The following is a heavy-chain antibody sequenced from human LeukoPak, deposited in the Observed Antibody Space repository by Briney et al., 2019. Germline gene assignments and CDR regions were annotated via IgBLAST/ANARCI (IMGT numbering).Heavy chain of an antibody. CDR2: MNPNSGNT. V-gene: IGHV1-8*01. J-gene: IGHJ6*02. Sequence: GASVKVSCKASGYTDCSYDINWVRQATGHGREWMGWMNPNSGNTGYAQTFQGRVTMTRNTSINTAYMELSSLRPDDTAVYFCAKASNYYYYYAWDVWGQGTTVTVSS. CDR3: AKASNYYYYYAWDV. CDR1: GYTDCSYD. D-gene: IGHD4-11*01.